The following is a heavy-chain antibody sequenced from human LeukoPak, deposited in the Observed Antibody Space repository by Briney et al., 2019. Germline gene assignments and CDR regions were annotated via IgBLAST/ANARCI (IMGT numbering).Heavy chain of an antibody. CDR2: ISSNGGST. D-gene: IGHD6-19*01. J-gene: IGHJ4*02. CDR3: VMGAVAGTFDY. V-gene: IGHV3-64D*06. Sequence: GGSLGLSCSAAGFTFSSYAMQWVRQAPGKGLEYVSAISSNGGSTYYADSVKGRFTISRDNSKNTLYLQMSSLRAEDTAVYYCVMGAVAGTFDYWGQGTLVTVSS. CDR1: GFTFSSYA.